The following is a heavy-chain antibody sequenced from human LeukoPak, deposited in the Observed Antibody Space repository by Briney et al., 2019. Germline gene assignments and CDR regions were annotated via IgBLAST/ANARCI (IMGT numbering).Heavy chain of an antibody. CDR1: GYTFTGYY. V-gene: IGHV1-2*02. Sequence: ASVKVSCKASGYTFTGYYMHWVRQAPGQGLEWMGWINPNSGGTNYAQKFQGRVTMTRDTSISTAYMELSRLRSDDTAVYYRARDLDSSGRYRVDYWGQGTLVTVSS. CDR3: ARDLDSSGRYRVDY. D-gene: IGHD6-19*01. J-gene: IGHJ4*02. CDR2: INPNSGGT.